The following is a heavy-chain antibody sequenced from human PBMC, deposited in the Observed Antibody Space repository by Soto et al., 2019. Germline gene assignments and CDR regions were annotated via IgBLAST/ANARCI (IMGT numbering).Heavy chain of an antibody. CDR3: XXDTAPSDV. V-gene: IGHV1-3*01. J-gene: IGHJ6*02. D-gene: IGHD4-17*01. Sequence: QVQLVQSGAEVKKPGASVKVSCKASGYTFTSYAMHWVRQAPGQRLEWMGWINAGNGNTKYSQKGQGRVTITRATXXXXXXXXXXXXXXXXXXXXXXXXDTAPSDVWGQGTTVTVSS. CDR1: GYTFTSYA. CDR2: INAGNGNT.